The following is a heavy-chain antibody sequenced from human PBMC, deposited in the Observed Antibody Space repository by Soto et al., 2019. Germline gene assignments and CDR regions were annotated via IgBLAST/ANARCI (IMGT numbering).Heavy chain of an antibody. CDR1: GVSISSGGYY. D-gene: IGHD3-22*01. Sequence: TLSLTCTVSGVSISSGGYYWSWIRQHPGKGLEWIGYIYYSGSTYYNPSLKSRVTISVDTSKNQFSLKLSSVTAADTAVYYCERDLRDYYDTSGYHRPFGAFHIWGQAKMGTVSS. CDR2: IYYSGST. V-gene: IGHV4-31*03. CDR3: ERDLRDYYDTSGYHRPFGAFHI. J-gene: IGHJ3*02.